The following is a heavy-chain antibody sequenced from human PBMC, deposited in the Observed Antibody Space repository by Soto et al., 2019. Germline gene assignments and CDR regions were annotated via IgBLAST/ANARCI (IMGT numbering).Heavy chain of an antibody. J-gene: IGHJ4*02. V-gene: IGHV4-61*01. D-gene: IGHD1-26*01. Sequence: SETLSLTCTVSGGPVSSGSYYWSWIRQPPGKGLEWIGYIYYSGSTNYNPSLKSRVTISVDTSKNQFSLKLSSVTAADTAVYYCATIVGATYFDYWGQGTLVTVSS. CDR2: IYYSGST. CDR1: GGPVSSGSYY. CDR3: ATIVGATYFDY.